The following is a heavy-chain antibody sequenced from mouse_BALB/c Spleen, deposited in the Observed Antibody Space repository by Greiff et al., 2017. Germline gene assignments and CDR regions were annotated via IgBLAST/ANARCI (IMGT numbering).Heavy chain of an antibody. CDR3: ARAPLYYGYDY. D-gene: IGHD1-2*01. V-gene: IGHV5-9-4*01. CDR1: GFTFSSYA. J-gene: IGHJ2*01. CDR2: ISSGGSYT. Sequence: EVKLMESGGGLVKPGGSLKLSCAASGFTFSSYAMSWVRQSPEKRLEWVAEISSGGSYTYYPDTVTGRFTISRDNAKNTLYLEMSSLRSEDTAMYYCARAPLYYGYDYWGQGTTLTVSS.